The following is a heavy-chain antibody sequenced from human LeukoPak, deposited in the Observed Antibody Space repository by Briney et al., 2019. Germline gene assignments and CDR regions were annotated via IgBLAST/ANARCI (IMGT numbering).Heavy chain of an antibody. CDR2: ISGSGGNT. J-gene: IGHJ6*02. V-gene: IGHV3-23*01. CDR1: GFTFSSYA. D-gene: IGHD2-2*01. CDR3: ARYCRTSSCSSYSYYGMDV. Sequence: GGSLRLSCAASGFTFSSYAMTWVRQAPGKGLEWVSAISGSGGNTYYADSVKGRFTISRDISKNTLFLQMNGLRAGDTAQYYCARYCRTSSCSSYSYYGMDVWGQGTTVTVSS.